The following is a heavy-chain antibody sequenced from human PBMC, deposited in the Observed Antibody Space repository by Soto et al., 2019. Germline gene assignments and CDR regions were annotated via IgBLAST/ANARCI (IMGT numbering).Heavy chain of an antibody. Sequence: GXSRRLSRAASGFTFRNYGMHWVRQPPGKGLEWVSAISPSASDTLYADSVKGRFTISRDNSQNTLFLQMTSLRADDTAVYYCAKGGYTFAYEWGQGALVTVSS. CDR3: AKGGYTFAYE. CDR2: ISPSASDT. D-gene: IGHD5-18*01. CDR1: GFTFRNYG. V-gene: IGHV3-23*01. J-gene: IGHJ4*02.